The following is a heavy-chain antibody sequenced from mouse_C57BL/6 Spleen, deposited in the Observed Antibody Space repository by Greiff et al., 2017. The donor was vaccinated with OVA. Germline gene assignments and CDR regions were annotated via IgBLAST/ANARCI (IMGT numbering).Heavy chain of an antibody. V-gene: IGHV1-82*01. Sequence: QVQLQQSGPELVKPGASVKISCKASGYAFSSSWMNWVKQRPGKGLEWIGRIYPGDGDTNYNGKFKGKATLTADKSSSTAYMQLSSLTSEDSAVYFCARDGYYDYYAMDYWGQGTSVTVSS. D-gene: IGHD2-3*01. CDR1: GYAFSSSW. CDR3: ARDGYYDYYAMDY. J-gene: IGHJ4*01. CDR2: IYPGDGDT.